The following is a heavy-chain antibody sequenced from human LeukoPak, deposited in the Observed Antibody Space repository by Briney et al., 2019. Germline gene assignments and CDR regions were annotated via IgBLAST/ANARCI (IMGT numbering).Heavy chain of an antibody. D-gene: IGHD2-2*01. CDR2: ISSSSSYI. Sequence: TGGSLRLSCAASGFTFSSYSVNWVRQAPGKGLEWVSSISSSSSYIYSADSVKGRFTISRDNAKSSLYLQMNSLRVEDTAVYYCARDRALSGGFVIVPPAIGSFDYWGQGTLVTVSS. CDR3: ARDRALSGGFVIVPPAIGSFDY. J-gene: IGHJ4*02. V-gene: IGHV3-21*06. CDR1: GFTFSSYS.